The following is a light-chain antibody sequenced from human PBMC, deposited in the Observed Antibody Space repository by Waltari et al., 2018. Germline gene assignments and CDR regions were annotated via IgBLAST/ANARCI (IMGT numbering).Light chain of an antibody. J-gene: IGLJ3*02. CDR2: DDY. V-gene: IGLV3-21*02. CDR1: NIGGKT. CDR3: QVWDSSSDRPV. Sequence: SYVLTQPPSVSVAPGQTATITCGGNNIGGKTVHWYQQKPGQAPVLVVYDDYYRPSGIPGRLSGSNSGNTAALTISRVEAGDEADYYCQVWDSSSDRPVFGGGTKVFVL.